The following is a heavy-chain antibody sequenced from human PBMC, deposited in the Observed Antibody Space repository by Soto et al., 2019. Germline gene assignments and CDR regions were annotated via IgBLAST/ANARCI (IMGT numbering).Heavy chain of an antibody. J-gene: IGHJ6*03. D-gene: IGHD6-6*01. V-gene: IGHV3-21*01. Sequence: EVQLVESGGGLVKPGGSMRLSCAASGFTISSYSMNGVRQAPGKGLEWVSSISSSSSYIYYADSVKGRFTISRDNAKNPLYLQMNSLRAEDTAVYYCASLIGSSSFYYYYYMDVWGKGTMVTVSS. CDR2: ISSSSSYI. CDR1: GFTISSYS. CDR3: ASLIGSSSFYYYYYMDV.